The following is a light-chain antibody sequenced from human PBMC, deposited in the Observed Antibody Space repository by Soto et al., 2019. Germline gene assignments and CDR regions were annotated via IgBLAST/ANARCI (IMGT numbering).Light chain of an antibody. V-gene: IGLV1-40*01. J-gene: IGLJ2*01. CDR1: SSNIGAGYD. Sequence: QSVLTQQPSVSGAPGQRGTISCTGSSSNIGAGYDVHWYQQLPGPAPKLLIHGNSNRPSGVPDRFSGSKSGTSASLASTGLQAEDEADYYCQSYDSSLREVFGGGTKLTVL. CDR2: GNS. CDR3: QSYDSSLREV.